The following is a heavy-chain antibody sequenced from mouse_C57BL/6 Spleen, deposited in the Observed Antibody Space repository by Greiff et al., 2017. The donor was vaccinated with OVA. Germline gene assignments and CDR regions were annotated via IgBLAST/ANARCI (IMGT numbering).Heavy chain of an antibody. Sequence: ESGPGLVKPSQSLSLTCSVTGYSITSGYYWNWIRQFPGNKLEWMGYISYDGSNNYNPSLKNRISITRDTSKNQFFLKLNSETTEDTAPYYCASPYYYDRAWFAYWGQGTLVTVSA. J-gene: IGHJ3*01. CDR2: ISYDGSN. CDR3: ASPYYYDRAWFAY. V-gene: IGHV3-6*01. CDR1: GYSITSGYY. D-gene: IGHD2-4*01.